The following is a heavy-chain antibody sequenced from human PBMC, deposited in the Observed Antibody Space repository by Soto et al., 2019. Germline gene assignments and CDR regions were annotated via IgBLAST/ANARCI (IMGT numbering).Heavy chain of an antibody. D-gene: IGHD3-3*01. CDR2: INHSGST. J-gene: IGHJ6*01. Sequence: SETLSLTCAVYGGSFSGYYWSWIRQPPGKGLEWIGEINHSGSTNYNPSLKSQVTISVDTSKNQFSLKLSSVTAADTAVYYCARGGFWSGYYKGAMDVWGQGTTVTVS. CDR1: GGSFSGYY. CDR3: ARGGFWSGYYKGAMDV. V-gene: IGHV4-34*01.